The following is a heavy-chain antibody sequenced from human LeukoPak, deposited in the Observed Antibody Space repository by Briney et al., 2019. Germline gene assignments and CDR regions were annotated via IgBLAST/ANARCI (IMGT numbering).Heavy chain of an antibody. D-gene: IGHD2-2*01. CDR3: ARSSPHCSSTSCPFDY. Sequence: NTGESLKISCKGSEYSFTSYWIGWVRQMPGKGLEWMGIIYPGDSDTRYSPSFQGQVTISADKSISTAYLQWSSLKASDTAMYYCARSSPHCSSTSCPFDYWGQGTLVTVSS. V-gene: IGHV5-51*01. CDR1: EYSFTSYW. J-gene: IGHJ4*02. CDR2: IYPGDSDT.